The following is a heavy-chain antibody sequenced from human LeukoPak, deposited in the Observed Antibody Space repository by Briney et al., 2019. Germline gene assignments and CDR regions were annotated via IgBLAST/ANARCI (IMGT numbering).Heavy chain of an antibody. CDR2: IYTSGST. D-gene: IGHD3-22*01. J-gene: IGHJ4*02. CDR3: ARASYSYDISGWVPFDY. V-gene: IGHV4-61*02. CDR1: GGSISSTNYP. Sequence: PSETLSLTCTVSGGSISSTNYPWSWIRQPAGKGLEWIGRIYTSGSTTYNPSLKSRVTISGDTSENQFSLRLSSVTAADTAVYYCARASYSYDISGWVPFDYWGQGTLVTVSS.